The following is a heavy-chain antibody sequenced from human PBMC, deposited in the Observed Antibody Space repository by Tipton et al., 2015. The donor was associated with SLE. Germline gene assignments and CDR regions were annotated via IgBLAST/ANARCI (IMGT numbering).Heavy chain of an antibody. CDR1: GGSISSHY. CDR2: IYHSGGT. J-gene: IGHJ4*02. D-gene: IGHD6-6*01. CDR3: ARNLRQLVPNSQNY. V-gene: IGHV4-59*11. Sequence: TLSLTCTVSGGSISSHYWSWIRQPPGKGLEWIGEIYHSGGTNYNPSLKSRVSISIDTSKNQFSLKLSSVTAADTAVYYCARNLRQLVPNSQNYWGQGTLVTVSS.